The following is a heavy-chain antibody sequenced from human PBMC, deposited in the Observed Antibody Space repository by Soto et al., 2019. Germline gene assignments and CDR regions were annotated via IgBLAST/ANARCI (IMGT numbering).Heavy chain of an antibody. Sequence: QVQLVQSGAEVKKPGSSVKVSCKASGGTFSSYAISWVRQAPGQVLEWMGGIIPIFGTANYAQKFQGRVTITADESTSTAYMELSSLRSEDTAVYYCARVQRRVGATLSLYYYYYGMDVWGQGTTVTVSS. CDR1: GGTFSSYA. CDR2: IIPIFGTA. CDR3: ARVQRRVGATLSLYYYYYGMDV. V-gene: IGHV1-69*01. J-gene: IGHJ6*02. D-gene: IGHD1-26*01.